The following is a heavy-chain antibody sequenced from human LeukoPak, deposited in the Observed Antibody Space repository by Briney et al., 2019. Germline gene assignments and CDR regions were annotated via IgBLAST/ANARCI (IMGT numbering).Heavy chain of an antibody. CDR3: GRVDYSGYDYSLDY. CDR2: ISAYNGNT. Sequence: ASVKVSCKASGYTFTSYGISWVRQAPGQGLEWMGWISAYNGNTNYAQKLQGRVTMTTDTSTSTAYMELRSLRSDDTAVYYCGRVDYSGYDYSLDYWGQGTLVTVSS. D-gene: IGHD5-12*01. V-gene: IGHV1-18*01. J-gene: IGHJ4*02. CDR1: GYTFTSYG.